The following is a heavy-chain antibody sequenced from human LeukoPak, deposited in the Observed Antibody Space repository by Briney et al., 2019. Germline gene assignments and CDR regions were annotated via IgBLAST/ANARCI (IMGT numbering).Heavy chain of an antibody. V-gene: IGHV4-34*01. CDR2: INDREST. Sequence: PSETLSLTCAVYGGSFSAYYWSWIRQSPGKGLEWIGEINDRESTNYNPSLKSRVTISVDTSMNQFSLKLSPATAADTAVYYCARGFYGGNPASVDHWGQGTLVTVSS. D-gene: IGHD4-23*01. CDR3: ARGFYGGNPASVDH. J-gene: IGHJ4*02. CDR1: GGSFSAYY.